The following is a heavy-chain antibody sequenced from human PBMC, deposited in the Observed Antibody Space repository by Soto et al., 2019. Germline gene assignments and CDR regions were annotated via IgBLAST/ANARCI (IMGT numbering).Heavy chain of an antibody. CDR3: ARMLRGDQYGMDV. Sequence: QVQLVESGGGVVQPGTSLRLSCAASGFTFSAYAMHWVRQAPGKGLEWLTLISYDGTIKYYADSVKGRFTISRDSSKNTLSLQMNCLRTEDTAVYYCARMLRGDQYGMDVWGQGTTVTVSS. D-gene: IGHD3-10*01. CDR2: ISYDGTIK. CDR1: GFTFSAYA. J-gene: IGHJ6*02. V-gene: IGHV3-30-3*01.